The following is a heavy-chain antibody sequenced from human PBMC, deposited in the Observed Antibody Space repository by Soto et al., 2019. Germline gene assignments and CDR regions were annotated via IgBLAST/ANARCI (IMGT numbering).Heavy chain of an antibody. CDR1: GDSVSSNSAA. J-gene: IGHJ6*02. CDR2: TYYRSKWYN. CDR3: ARDLWRGIYHYYYSGMDV. D-gene: IGHD1-26*01. Sequence: SQTLSLTCAISGDSVSSNSAAWNWIRQSPSRGLEWLGRTYYRSKWYNDYAVSVKSRITINPDTSKNQFSLQLNSVTPEDTAVYYCARDLWRGIYHYYYSGMDVWGQGTTVTVSS. V-gene: IGHV6-1*01.